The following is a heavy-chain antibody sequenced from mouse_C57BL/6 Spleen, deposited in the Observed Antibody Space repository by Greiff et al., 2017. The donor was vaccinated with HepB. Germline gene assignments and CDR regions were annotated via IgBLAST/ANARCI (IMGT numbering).Heavy chain of an antibody. V-gene: IGHV1-64*01. Sequence: QVQLQQPGAELVKPGASVKLSCKASGYTFTSYWMHWVKQRPGQGLEWIGMIHPNSGSTNYNEKFKSKATLTVDKSSSTAYMQLSSLTSEDSAVYYCARPLYDYDVSYWGQGTTLTVSS. D-gene: IGHD2-4*01. CDR3: ARPLYDYDVSY. CDR1: GYTFTSYW. J-gene: IGHJ2*01. CDR2: IHPNSGST.